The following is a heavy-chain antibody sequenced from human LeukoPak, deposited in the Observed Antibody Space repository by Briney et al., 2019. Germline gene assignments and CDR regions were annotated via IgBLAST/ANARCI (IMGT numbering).Heavy chain of an antibody. CDR2: ISSTSSYI. CDR3: AKDQGTAIFGVIIPDWYFDL. CDR1: GFTFSSY. J-gene: IGHJ2*01. D-gene: IGHD3-3*01. V-gene: IGHV3-21*04. Sequence: GGSLRLSCAASGFTFSSYMNWVRQAPGKGLEWVSSISSTSSYIYYADSVKGRFTTSRDNSQNTLYLQMNSLRAEDTAVYYCAKDQGTAIFGVIIPDWYFDLWGRGTLVTVSS.